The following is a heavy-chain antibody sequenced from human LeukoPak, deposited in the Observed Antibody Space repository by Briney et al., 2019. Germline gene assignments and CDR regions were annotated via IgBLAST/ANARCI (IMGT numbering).Heavy chain of an antibody. V-gene: IGHV1-2*02. Sequence: ASVKVSCKASGYTFTSYGISWVRQAPGQGLEWMGWINPNSGGTNYAQKFQGRVTMTRDTSISTAYMELSRLRSDDMAVYYCARPSRVEVGAFDIWGQGTMVTLSS. CDR2: INPNSGGT. J-gene: IGHJ3*02. CDR3: ARPSRVEVGAFDI. CDR1: GYTFTSYG. D-gene: IGHD5-24*01.